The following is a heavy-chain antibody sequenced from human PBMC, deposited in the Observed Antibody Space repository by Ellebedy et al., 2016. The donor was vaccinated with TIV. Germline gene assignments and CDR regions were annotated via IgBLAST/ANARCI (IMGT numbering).Heavy chain of an antibody. J-gene: IGHJ4*02. CDR2: IIPIFGTA. CDR1: GYTFTSYY. V-gene: IGHV1-69*06. Sequence: SVKVSCXASGYTFTSYYMYWVRQAPGQGLEWMGGIIPIFGTANYAQKFQGRVTITADKSTSTAYMELSSLRSEDTAVYYCASDTRIAVPHYWGQGTLVTVSS. CDR3: ASDTRIAVPHY. D-gene: IGHD6-19*01.